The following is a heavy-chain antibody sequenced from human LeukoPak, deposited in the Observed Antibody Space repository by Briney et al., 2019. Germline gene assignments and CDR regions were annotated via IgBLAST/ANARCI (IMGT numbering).Heavy chain of an antibody. V-gene: IGHV3-21*01. Sequence: KTGGSLRLSCAASGFTFSCYSMNWVRQAPGKGLEWVSSISSSSSYIYYADSVKGRFTISRDNAKNSLYLQMNSLRAEDTAVYYCARGFFDYVWGSYRSISFDYWGQGTLVTVSS. D-gene: IGHD3-16*02. CDR2: ISSSSSYI. J-gene: IGHJ4*02. CDR1: GFTFSCYS. CDR3: ARGFFDYVWGSYRSISFDY.